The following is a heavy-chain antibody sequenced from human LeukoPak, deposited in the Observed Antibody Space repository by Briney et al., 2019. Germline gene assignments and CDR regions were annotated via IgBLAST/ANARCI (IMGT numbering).Heavy chain of an antibody. D-gene: IGHD2-2*01. CDR1: GFTFSSYA. J-gene: IGHJ4*02. CDR3: AITLLYCSSISCFDY. CDR2: ISYDGSNK. Sequence: GRSLRLSCAASGFTFSSYAMHWVRQAPGKGLEWVAVISYDGSNKYYADSVKGRFTISRDNSKSTLYLQMNSLRAEDTAVYYCAITLLYCSSISCFDYWGQGTLVTVSS. V-gene: IGHV3-30*01.